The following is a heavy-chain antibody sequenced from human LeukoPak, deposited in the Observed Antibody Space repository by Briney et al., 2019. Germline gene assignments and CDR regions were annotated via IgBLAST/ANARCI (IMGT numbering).Heavy chain of an antibody. V-gene: IGHV4-39*07. Sequence: PSETLSLTCTVSGGSISSSSYYWGWIRQPPGKGLEWIGSIYYSGSTYYNPSLKSRVTISVDTSKNQFSLKLSTVTAADTAVYYCARCFNDYAYYFDYWGQGTLVTVSS. D-gene: IGHD4-17*01. CDR2: IYYSGST. J-gene: IGHJ4*02. CDR3: ARCFNDYAYYFDY. CDR1: GGSISSSSYY.